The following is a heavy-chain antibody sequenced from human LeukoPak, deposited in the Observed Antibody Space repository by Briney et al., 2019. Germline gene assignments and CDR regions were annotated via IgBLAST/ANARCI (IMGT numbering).Heavy chain of an antibody. V-gene: IGHV3-30-3*01. CDR1: GFSFSSYA. CDR2: ISYDGSNK. CDR3: ARGGGSYDILTGDYKPHDY. D-gene: IGHD3-9*01. J-gene: IGHJ4*02. Sequence: GGSLRLSCAASGFSFSSYAMHWVRQAPGKGLEWVAVISYDGSNKYYADSVKGRFTISRDNFQHRLYLEINSLRAGDTAVYYCARGGGSYDILTGDYKPHDYWGQGTLVTVSS.